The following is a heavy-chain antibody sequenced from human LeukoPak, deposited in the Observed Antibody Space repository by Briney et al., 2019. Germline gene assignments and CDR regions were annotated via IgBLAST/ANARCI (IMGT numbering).Heavy chain of an antibody. CDR2: IRYDGSNK. J-gene: IGHJ5*02. CDR1: GFTFSSYG. D-gene: IGHD6-13*01. CDR3: AKLTSYSSSWYRWFDP. V-gene: IGHV3-30*02. Sequence: GGSLRLSCAASGFTFSSYGMHWVRQAPGKGLEWLAFIRYDGSNKYYADSVKGRFSISRDNSKNTLYLQMNSLRAEDTAVYYCAKLTSYSSSWYRWFDPWGQGTLVTVSS.